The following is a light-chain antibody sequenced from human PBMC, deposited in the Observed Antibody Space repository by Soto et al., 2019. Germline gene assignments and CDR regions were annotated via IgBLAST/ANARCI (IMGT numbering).Light chain of an antibody. CDR1: QSVLYSSNNKNY. Sequence: DIVMTQSPDSLAVSLGERATINCKSSQSVLYSSNNKNYLAWYRQKPGQPPKLLIYWASTRESGVPDRFSGSGSGTDFTLTISSLQAEDVAVYYCQQYYSPCTFGQGTKLEIK. CDR2: WAS. CDR3: QQYYSPCT. V-gene: IGKV4-1*01. J-gene: IGKJ2*02.